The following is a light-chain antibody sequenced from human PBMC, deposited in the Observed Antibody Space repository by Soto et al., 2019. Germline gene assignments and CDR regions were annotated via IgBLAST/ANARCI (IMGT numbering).Light chain of an antibody. CDR3: CSSTTSATYV. J-gene: IGLJ1*01. CDR2: DVS. V-gene: IGLV2-14*03. CDR1: SSDVGSYNR. Sequence: QSALTQPASVSGSPGQSITISCTGTSSDVGSYNRVSWYQQHPGEAPKLMIYDVSNRPSGVSNRFSGSKSGKTASMTISGLQAEDETDCYCCSSTTSATYVFGTGTKVPVL.